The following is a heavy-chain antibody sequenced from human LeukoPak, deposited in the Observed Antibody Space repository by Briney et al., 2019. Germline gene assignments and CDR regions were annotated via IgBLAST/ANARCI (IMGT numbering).Heavy chain of an antibody. D-gene: IGHD1-1*01. CDR3: ARVRPNWNDGTFDY. Sequence: SETLSLTCTVSGASITNYYWSWIRQSAGKGLEWIGRIYPRGSTHSNPSLKSRVTMSLDTSKNQFSLGLSSVTAADTAVYYCARVRPNWNDGTFDYWGQGTLVTVSS. J-gene: IGHJ4*02. V-gene: IGHV4-4*07. CDR2: IYPRGST. CDR1: GASITNYY.